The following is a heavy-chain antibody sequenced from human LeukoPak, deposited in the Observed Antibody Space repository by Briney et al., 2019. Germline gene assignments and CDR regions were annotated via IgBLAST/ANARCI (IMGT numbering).Heavy chain of an antibody. CDR2: LYSDGNT. CDR3: ARGVEPLAANTLAY. J-gene: IGHJ4*02. CDR1: GFTVSSND. Sequence: GGSLRLSCAASGFTVSSNDMTWVRQAPGKGLEWVSVLYSDGNTKYADSVQGRFTISRDNSKNTLYLEMNSLSPDDTAVYYCARGVEPLAANTLAYWGQGTLVTVSS. D-gene: IGHD1-14*01. V-gene: IGHV3-53*01.